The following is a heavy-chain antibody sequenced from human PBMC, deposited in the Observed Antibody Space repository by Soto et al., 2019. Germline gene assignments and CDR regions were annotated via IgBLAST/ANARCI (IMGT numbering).Heavy chain of an antibody. CDR3: AKTLRITISCMDV. D-gene: IGHD3-3*01. J-gene: IGHJ6*02. V-gene: IGHV3-23*01. Sequence: PGGSLRLSCAASGFTFSSYAMSWVRQAPGKGLEWVSAISGSGGSTYYADSVRGRFTISRDNSKNTLYLQMNSLRAEDTAVYYCAKTLRITISCMDVWGQGTTVTVSS. CDR1: GFTFSSYA. CDR2: ISGSGGST.